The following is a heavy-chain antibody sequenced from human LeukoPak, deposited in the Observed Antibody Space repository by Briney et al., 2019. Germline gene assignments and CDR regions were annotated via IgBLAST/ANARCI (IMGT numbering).Heavy chain of an antibody. J-gene: IGHJ4*02. CDR1: GFSFSSYA. Sequence: GGSLKLSCAASGFSFSSYAISWVRQSPGKGLEWVSSISGSGDNTYYAESVKGRFTISRDNSKNTLFLQMNSLRAEDTAVFYCAKRSGYTTGWFFDFWGQGTLVTVSS. CDR2: ISGSGDNT. V-gene: IGHV3-23*01. CDR3: AKRSGYTTGWFFDF. D-gene: IGHD6-19*01.